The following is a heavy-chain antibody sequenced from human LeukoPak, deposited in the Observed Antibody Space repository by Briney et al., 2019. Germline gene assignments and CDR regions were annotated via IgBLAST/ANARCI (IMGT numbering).Heavy chain of an antibody. J-gene: IGHJ4*02. CDR3: ARARTLNSTPIDY. V-gene: IGHV1-69*13. CDR1: GGTFSSYA. CDR2: IIPIFGTA. Sequence: GASVKVSCKASGGTFSSYAISWVRQAPGQGLEWMGGIIPIFGTANYAQKFQGRVTITADESTSTAYMELSSLRPEDTAVYYCARARTLNSTPIDYWGQGTLVTVSS. D-gene: IGHD2/OR15-2a*01.